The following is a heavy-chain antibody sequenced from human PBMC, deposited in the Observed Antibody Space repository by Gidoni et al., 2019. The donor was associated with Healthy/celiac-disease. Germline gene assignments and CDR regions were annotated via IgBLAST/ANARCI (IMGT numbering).Heavy chain of an antibody. J-gene: IGHJ4*02. CDR2: ISSNGRST. CDR3: VKSITVAGPRDPSRRGMGGY. Sequence: CSASGFTFSSYAMHWVRQAPGKGQEYVSGISSNGRSTYYADYVKGRFTISRDTSKNTLYLKMGSLRSEETAVYCCVKSITVAGPRDPSRRGMGGYLGQGTLVTVSS. CDR1: GFTFSSYA. V-gene: IGHV3-64D*06. D-gene: IGHD6-19*01.